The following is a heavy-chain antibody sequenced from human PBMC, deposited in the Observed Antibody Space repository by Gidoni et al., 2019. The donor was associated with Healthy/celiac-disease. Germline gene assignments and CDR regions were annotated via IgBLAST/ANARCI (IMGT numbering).Heavy chain of an antibody. CDR1: GFTFSSYA. D-gene: IGHD5-12*01. CDR3: ASGGYSGYVRSFDY. Sequence: QVQLVESGGGVVQPGRSLRLSCAASGFTFSSYAMHWVRQAPGKGLEWVAVISYDGSNKYYADSVKGRFTISRDNSKNTLYLQMNSLRAEDTAVYYCASGGYSGYVRSFDYWGQGTLVTVSS. CDR2: ISYDGSNK. J-gene: IGHJ4*02. V-gene: IGHV3-30*01.